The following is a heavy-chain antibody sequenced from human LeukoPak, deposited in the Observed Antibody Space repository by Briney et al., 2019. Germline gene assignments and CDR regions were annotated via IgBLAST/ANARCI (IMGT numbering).Heavy chain of an antibody. V-gene: IGHV3-21*01. CDR3: ARDRTSGCSGGSCYNGGFDY. CDR1: GFTFSSYS. D-gene: IGHD2-15*01. Sequence: GGSLRLSCAASGFTFSSYSMNWVRQAPGKGLECVSSISSSSSYIYYADSVKGRFTISRDNAKNSLYLQMNSLRAEDTAVYYCARDRTSGCSGGSCYNGGFDYWGQGTLVTVSS. J-gene: IGHJ4*02. CDR2: ISSSSSYI.